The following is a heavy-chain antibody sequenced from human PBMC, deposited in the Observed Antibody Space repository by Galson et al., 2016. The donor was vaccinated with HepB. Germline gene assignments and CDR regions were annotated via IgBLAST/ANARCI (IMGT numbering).Heavy chain of an antibody. CDR2: LYYRGIM. D-gene: IGHD5-12*01. CDR3: ARLISGYSVAYFDS. CDR1: GDSISIGGHY. V-gene: IGHV4-31*03. J-gene: IGHJ4*02. Sequence: TLSLTCSVSGDSISIGGHYWNWVRQHPGKGLEWIGYLYYRGIMHYNPSLKSRAAISVDTSRNEFSLTLTSVSDADTAVYYCARLISGYSVAYFDSWGQGTLVTLSS.